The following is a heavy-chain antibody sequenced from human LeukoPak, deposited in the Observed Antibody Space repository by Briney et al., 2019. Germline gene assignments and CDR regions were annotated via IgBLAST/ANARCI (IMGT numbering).Heavy chain of an antibody. V-gene: IGHV4-4*09. CDR2: IYTSGST. D-gene: IGHD2-15*01. Sequence: PSETLSLTCTVSGGSISSYYWSWIRQPPGKGLEWIGYIYTSGSTNYNPSLKSRVTISVDTSKNQFSLKLSSVTAADTAVYYCARHRLVGFWFDPWGQGTLVTVSS. J-gene: IGHJ5*02. CDR1: GGSISSYY. CDR3: ARHRLVGFWFDP.